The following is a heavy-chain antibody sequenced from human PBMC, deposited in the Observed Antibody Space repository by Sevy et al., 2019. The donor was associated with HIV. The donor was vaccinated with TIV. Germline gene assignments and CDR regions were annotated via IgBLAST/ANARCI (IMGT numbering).Heavy chain of an antibody. J-gene: IGHJ3*02. V-gene: IGHV3-23*01. CDR3: AKDRFDGSGYYPEGAFDI. Sequence: GGSLRLSCAASGFTFSSYAMNWVRQAPGKGLEWVSSINAISSNIYYADSVKGRFTFSRDNSKNTLYLQMNSLRAEDTAVYYCAKDRFDGSGYYPEGAFDIWGQGTMVTVSS. CDR2: INAISSNI. D-gene: IGHD3-22*01. CDR1: GFTFSSYA.